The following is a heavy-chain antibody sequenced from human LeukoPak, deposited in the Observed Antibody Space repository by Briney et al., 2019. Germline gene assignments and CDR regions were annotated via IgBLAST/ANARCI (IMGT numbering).Heavy chain of an antibody. Sequence: ASVKVSCKASGGTFSSYAISWVRQAPGQGLEWMGGIIPIFGTANYAQKFQGRVTITTDESTSTAYMELSSLRSEDTAVYYCATYNWNYVDWFDPWGQGTLVTVSS. V-gene: IGHV1-69*05. J-gene: IGHJ5*02. CDR3: ATYNWNYVDWFDP. CDR2: IIPIFGTA. D-gene: IGHD1-7*01. CDR1: GGTFSSYA.